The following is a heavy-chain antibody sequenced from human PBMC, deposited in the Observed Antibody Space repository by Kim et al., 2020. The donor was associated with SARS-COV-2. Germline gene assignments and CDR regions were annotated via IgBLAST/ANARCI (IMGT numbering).Heavy chain of an antibody. CDR1: GVSINTYY. J-gene: IGHJ6*02. Sequence: SETLSLTCTVSGVSINTYYWSWIRQPAGKGLEWIGRIYTSGSTNYNPSLNSRVTMSLDTSKNQFFLRLSSVTAADTAVYYCARDDMGYSDQYYFNYGMDVWGQGTTVTVSS. CDR2: IYTSGST. V-gene: IGHV4-4*07. CDR3: ARDDMGYSDQYYFNYGMDV. D-gene: IGHD5-12*01.